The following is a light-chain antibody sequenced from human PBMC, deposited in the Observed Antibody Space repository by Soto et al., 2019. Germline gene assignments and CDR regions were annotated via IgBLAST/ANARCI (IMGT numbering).Light chain of an antibody. J-gene: IGLJ1*01. V-gene: IGLV1-40*01. CDR2: GNS. CDR3: QSYDSSLSGSNV. Sequence: QSVLTQPPSVSGAPGQRVTISCTGSSSNIVAGYDVHWYQQLPGTAPKLLIYGNSNRPSGVPERFSGSKSGTSASLAITGLQAEDEADYYCQSYDSSLSGSNVFGTGTKLTVL. CDR1: SSNIVAGYD.